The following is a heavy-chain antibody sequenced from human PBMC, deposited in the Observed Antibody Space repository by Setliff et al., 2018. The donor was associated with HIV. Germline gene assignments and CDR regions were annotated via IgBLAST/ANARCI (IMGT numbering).Heavy chain of an antibody. Sequence: GASQKPSWKGSGSKCTSYWIGWVRQMPGKGLGWVGIIYPGDSERRYSPYFQGQVTISVDKSNTTAYLQWIRLNASDSALYYCARQETLWSVYINYFDSWGQGTWVTVSS. CDR3: ARQETLWSVYINYFDS. V-gene: IGHV5-51*01. J-gene: IGHJ5*01. CDR1: GSKCTSYW. CDR2: IYPGDSER. D-gene: IGHD3-3*01.